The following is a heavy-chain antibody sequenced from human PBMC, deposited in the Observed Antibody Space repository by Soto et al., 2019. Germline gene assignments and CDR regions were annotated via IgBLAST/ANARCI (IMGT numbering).Heavy chain of an antibody. CDR3: ARDWFGIDY. D-gene: IGHD3-16*01. Sequence: QVQLVQSGAEVKKPGASVKVSCKASGYTFTSYGISWVRQAPGQGLEWMGWINPYNGNTNYAQKLQGRVTMTTDTKNKTASMELRSLRSDDTAVYYCARDWFGIDYWGQGTLVTVSS. CDR2: INPYNGNT. V-gene: IGHV1-18*01. J-gene: IGHJ4*02. CDR1: GYTFTSYG.